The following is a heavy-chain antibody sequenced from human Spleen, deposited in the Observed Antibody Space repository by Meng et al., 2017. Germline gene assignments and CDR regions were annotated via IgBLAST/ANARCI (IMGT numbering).Heavy chain of an antibody. Sequence: SGPTLVKPTQTLTLTCTFSGFSRSTSGMCVSWIRQPPGKALEWLALIDWDDDKYYSTSLKTRLTISKDTSKNQVVLTMTNMDPVDTATYYCARIVERRSYYYGMDVWGQGTTVTVSS. J-gene: IGHJ6*02. D-gene: IGHD1-1*01. CDR2: IDWDDDK. CDR3: ARIVERRSYYYGMDV. V-gene: IGHV2-70*01. CDR1: GFSRSTSGMC.